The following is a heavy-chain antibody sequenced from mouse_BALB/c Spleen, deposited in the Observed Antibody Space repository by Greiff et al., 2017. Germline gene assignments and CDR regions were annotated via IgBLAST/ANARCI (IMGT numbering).Heavy chain of an antibody. CDR1: GYTFTSYW. V-gene: IGHV1S81*02. Sequence: VQLKQPGAELVKPGASVKLSCKASGYTFTSYWMHWVKQRPGQGLEWIGEINPSNGRTNYNEKFKSKATLTVDKSSSTAYMQLSSLTSEDSAVYYCAREGPAYWGQGTLVTVSA. J-gene: IGHJ3*01. CDR2: INPSNGRT. CDR3: AREGPAY.